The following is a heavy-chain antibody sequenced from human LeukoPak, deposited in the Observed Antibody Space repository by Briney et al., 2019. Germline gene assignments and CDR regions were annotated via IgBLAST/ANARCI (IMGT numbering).Heavy chain of an antibody. V-gene: IGHV4-59*01. CDR1: GGSINSYY. CDR2: IYYSGST. CDR3: ARGPSYYFDY. Sequence: SETLSLTCTVSGGSINSYYWSWIRQPPGKGLEWIGYIYYSGSTNYNPSLKSRVTISVDTSKNQFSLKLSSVTAADTAVYYCARGPSYYFDYWGQGTLVTVSS. J-gene: IGHJ4*02.